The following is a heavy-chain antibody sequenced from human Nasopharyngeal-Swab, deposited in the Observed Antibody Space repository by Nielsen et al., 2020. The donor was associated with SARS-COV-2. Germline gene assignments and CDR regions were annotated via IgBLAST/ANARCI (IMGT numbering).Heavy chain of an antibody. J-gene: IGHJ4*02. CDR2: ISSSSDDV. CDR1: GFTFSTYR. CDR3: ARGPGVVLDH. V-gene: IGHV3-21*01. D-gene: IGHD2-2*01. Sequence: GESLKISCAASGFTFSTYRMNWVRQAPGRGLEWVSSISSSSDDVYDADSVRGRFTISRDNAKNSLYLQMNSLRADDTAVYYCARGPGVVLDHWGQGTLVTVSS.